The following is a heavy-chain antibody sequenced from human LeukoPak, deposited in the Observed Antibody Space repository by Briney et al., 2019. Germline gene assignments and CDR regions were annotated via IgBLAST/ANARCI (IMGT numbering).Heavy chain of an antibody. CDR3: AKDRAWENHFDY. J-gene: IGHJ4*02. Sequence: GGSLRLSCAASGFTFSSYAMSWVRQAPGKGLEWVSAISSSGGSTYYADSVKGRFTISRDNSKNTLYLQMNSLRAEDTAVYYCAKDRAWENHFDYWGQGTLVTVSS. CDR1: GFTFSSYA. V-gene: IGHV3-23*01. CDR2: ISSSGGST. D-gene: IGHD1-26*01.